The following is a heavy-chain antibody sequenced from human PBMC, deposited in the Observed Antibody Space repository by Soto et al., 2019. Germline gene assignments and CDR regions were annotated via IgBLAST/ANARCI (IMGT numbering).Heavy chain of an antibody. J-gene: IGHJ6*03. CDR2: ISAYNGNT. V-gene: IGHV1-18*01. D-gene: IGHD3-10*01. CDR3: AREGNYYGSGSYSPDLNYYYMDV. Sequence: ASVKVSCKASGYTFTSYGISWVRQAPGQGLEWMGWISAYNGNTNYAQKLQGRVTMTTDTSTSTAYMELRSLRSDDTAVYYCAREGNYYGSGSYSPDLNYYYMDVWGKGTTVTVSS. CDR1: GYTFTSYG.